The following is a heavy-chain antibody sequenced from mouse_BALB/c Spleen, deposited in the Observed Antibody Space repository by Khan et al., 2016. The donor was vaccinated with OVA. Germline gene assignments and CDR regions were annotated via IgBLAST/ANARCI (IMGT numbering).Heavy chain of an antibody. CDR3: ARLAYFYDSEGFAY. CDR1: GFTFSTYG. V-gene: IGHV5-6*01. Sequence: EVELVESGGDVVKPGGSLKLSCAASGFTFSTYGMSWVRQTPDKRLEWVATVSTGGHYTYYPDTVKGRFTISRDNAKDTLYLQMGSLKSEDTAMFYCARLAYFYDSEGFAYWGQRTLVTVSA. J-gene: IGHJ3*01. D-gene: IGHD1-1*01. CDR2: VSTGGHYT.